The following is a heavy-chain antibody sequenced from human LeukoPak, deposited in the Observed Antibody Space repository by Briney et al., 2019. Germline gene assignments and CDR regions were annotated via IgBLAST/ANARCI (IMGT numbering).Heavy chain of an antibody. J-gene: IGHJ4*02. CDR2: IKQDGSEK. CDR3: ARGRYSYGLIYYFDY. V-gene: IGHV3-7*01. D-gene: IGHD5-18*01. Sequence: GGSLRLSCAASGFTFSSYWMSWVRQAPGKGLEWVANIKQDGSEKYYVDSVKGRFTISRDNAKNSLYLQMNSLRAEDTAVYYCARGRYSYGLIYYFDYWGQGTLDTVSS. CDR1: GFTFSSYW.